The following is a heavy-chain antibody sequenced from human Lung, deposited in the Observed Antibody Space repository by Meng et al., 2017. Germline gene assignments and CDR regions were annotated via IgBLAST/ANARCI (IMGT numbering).Heavy chain of an antibody. CDR3: ARFDISSSGRGDY. J-gene: IGHJ4*02. CDR1: GGSITSRTW. V-gene: IGHV4-4*02. D-gene: IGHD1-26*01. Sequence: QVPRREWGRGLGRPSGTPSLTCDVSGGSITSRTWWSWVRQTPGKGLEWFGEIFHSGSTNYNPPLESRVTISVDKSKNQFSLKVYSVTAADTATYYCARFDISSSGRGDYWGQGILVTVSS. CDR2: IFHSGST.